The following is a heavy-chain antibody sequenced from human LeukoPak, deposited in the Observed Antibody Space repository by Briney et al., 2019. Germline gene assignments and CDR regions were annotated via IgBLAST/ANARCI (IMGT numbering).Heavy chain of an antibody. V-gene: IGHV4-59*11. CDR2: IYYSGST. D-gene: IGHD2-2*01. CDR1: GGSISSHY. Sequence: SETLSLTCTVSGGSISSHYWSWIRQPPGKGLEWIGYIYYSGSTNYNPSLKSRVTISVDTSKNQFSLKLSSVTAADTAVYYCARDRVVPAAISYYYYCYMDVWGKGTTVTVSS. J-gene: IGHJ6*03. CDR3: ARDRVVPAAISYYYYCYMDV.